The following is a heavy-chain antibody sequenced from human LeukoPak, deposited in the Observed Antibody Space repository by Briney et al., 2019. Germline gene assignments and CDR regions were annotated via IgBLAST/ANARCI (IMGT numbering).Heavy chain of an antibody. J-gene: IGHJ6*02. V-gene: IGHV3-21*01. CDR3: AREHQWPPGYYGMDV. D-gene: IGHD6-19*01. Sequence: GSLRLSCAASGFTFSSYSMNWVRQAPGKGLEWVSSISSSSSYIYYADSVKGRFTISRDNAKNSLYLQMNSLRAEDTAVYYCAREHQWPPGYYGMDVWGQGTTVTVSS. CDR2: ISSSSSYI. CDR1: GFTFSSYS.